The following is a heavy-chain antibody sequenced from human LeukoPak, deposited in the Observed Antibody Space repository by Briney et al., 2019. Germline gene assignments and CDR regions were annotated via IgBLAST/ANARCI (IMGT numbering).Heavy chain of an antibody. D-gene: IGHD6-6*01. CDR3: AKGQLDTAYDY. CDR1: GGSISSYY. Sequence: PSETLSLTCTVSGGSISSYYWSWIRQPPGKGLEWIGYIYYSGSTNYNPSLKSRVIISVDTSKNQFSLKLSSVTAADTAVYYCAKGQLDTAYDYWGQGTLVTVSS. V-gene: IGHV4-59*08. J-gene: IGHJ4*02. CDR2: IYYSGST.